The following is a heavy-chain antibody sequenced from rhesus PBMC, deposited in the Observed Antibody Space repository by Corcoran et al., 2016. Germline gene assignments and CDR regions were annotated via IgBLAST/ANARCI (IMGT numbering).Heavy chain of an antibody. CDR2: SSGTIGIT. J-gene: IGHJ4*01. CDR3: AGDRPPEY. Sequence: VQLQESGPGLVKPSETRSLTCAVSGGSFSGYFWGWIRQPPGKGLEWIGYSSGTIGITDYHPSHKSRVTISTATSKNQFSLKLSSVAAADTAVYYCAGDRPPEYWGQGVLVTVSS. V-gene: IGHV4-165*01. CDR1: GGSFSGYF.